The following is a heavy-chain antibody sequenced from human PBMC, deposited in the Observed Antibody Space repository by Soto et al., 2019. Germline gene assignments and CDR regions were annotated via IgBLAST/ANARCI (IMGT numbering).Heavy chain of an antibody. Sequence: QVQLVQSGAEVKKPGASVKVSCKASGYTFTSYDINWVRQATVQGLEWMGWMNPNSGNTGYAQKFQGRVTMPRNTSISTAYMELSSLGYEDTAGYYCARVAFRYGSGSYLLSYWCQGTLVTVSS. CDR2: MNPNSGNT. V-gene: IGHV1-8*01. CDR1: GYTFTSYD. J-gene: IGHJ4*02. D-gene: IGHD3-10*01. CDR3: ARVAFRYGSGSYLLSY.